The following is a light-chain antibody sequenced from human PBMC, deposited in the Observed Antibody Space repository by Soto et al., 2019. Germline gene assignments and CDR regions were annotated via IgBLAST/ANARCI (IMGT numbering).Light chain of an antibody. J-gene: IGKJ1*01. CDR2: GAS. CDR1: QSVSSSY. Sequence: EIVLTRSPGAVSWSPGKRATLSCGSSQSVSSSYLAWYQQKPGQAPRLLIYGASTRATGIPDRFSGSGSGTDFTLTISRLEPEDFAVYYYQQYGSSPRTFGQGTKVDIK. CDR3: QQYGSSPRT. V-gene: IGKV3-20*01.